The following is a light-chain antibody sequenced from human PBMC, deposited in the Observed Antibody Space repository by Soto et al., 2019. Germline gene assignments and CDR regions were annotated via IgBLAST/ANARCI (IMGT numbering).Light chain of an antibody. CDR3: QQYGSSPIT. V-gene: IGKV3-20*01. J-gene: IGKJ5*01. CDR2: ATS. Sequence: EIVLTQSPGTLSLSPGERATLSCRASQSVSSIYLAWYQQKPGQAPSLLIYATSSRATGIPDRFSGSGSGTDFSLTISRLEPEDFAVYYCQQYGSSPITFGQGTRLGL. CDR1: QSVSSIY.